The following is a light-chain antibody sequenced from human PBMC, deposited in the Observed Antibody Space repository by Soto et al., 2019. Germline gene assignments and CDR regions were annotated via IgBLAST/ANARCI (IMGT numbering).Light chain of an antibody. Sequence: EIVLTQSPGTLSMSPGERATLSCRASQSVSSSYLAWYQQKPGQAPRLLIYAAASRATGIPDRFSGSGSGTDFTLTITRLEPDDFAVYYCQQYGSSPTWTFGQXTKVDIK. J-gene: IGKJ1*01. V-gene: IGKV3-20*01. CDR3: QQYGSSPTWT. CDR1: QSVSSSY. CDR2: AAA.